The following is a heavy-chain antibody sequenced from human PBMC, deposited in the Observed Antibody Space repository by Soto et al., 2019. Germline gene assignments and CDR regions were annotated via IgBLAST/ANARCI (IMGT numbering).Heavy chain of an antibody. CDR3: IAPYDFWSGLHYYYYYGMDV. CDR1: GFTFSNAW. J-gene: IGHJ6*02. V-gene: IGHV3-15*01. Sequence: GGSLRLSCAASGFTFSNAWMSWVRQAPGKGLEWVGLIKTTTDGGTTDYAAPVKGRFSILRDDSKNTVYLQMNSLKTEDTGVYYWIAPYDFWSGLHYYYYYGMDVWGQGTTVTVSS. D-gene: IGHD3-3*01. CDR2: IKTTTDGGTT.